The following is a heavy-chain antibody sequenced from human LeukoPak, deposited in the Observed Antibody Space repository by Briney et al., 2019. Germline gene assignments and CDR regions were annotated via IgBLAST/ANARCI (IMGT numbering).Heavy chain of an antibody. V-gene: IGHV1-2*02. J-gene: IGHJ6*03. CDR2: INPNSGGT. D-gene: IGHD6-19*01. CDR1: RYAFTDYY. CDR3: ARGGSSGWPYYYYYYMDV. Sequence: ASVKVSCKASRYAFTDYYIHWVRQAPGQGLEWMGWINPNSGGTKYAQKFQGRVTMTRDTSISTAYMELSRLRSDDTAVYHCARGGSSGWPYYYYYYMDVWGKGTTVTVSS.